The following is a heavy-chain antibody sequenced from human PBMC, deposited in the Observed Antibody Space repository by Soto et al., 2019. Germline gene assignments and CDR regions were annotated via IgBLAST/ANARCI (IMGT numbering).Heavy chain of an antibody. D-gene: IGHD3-22*01. V-gene: IGHV4-31*03. CDR2: IYYSGST. Sequence: QVQLQESGPGLVKPSQTLSLTCTVSGGSISSGGYYWSWIRQHPGKGLEWIGYIYYSGSTYYNPSPKSRVTISVDTSKNQFSRKLSSVTAADTAVYYCAGVGSYDGSGYNAFNIWGQGTMVTVSS. J-gene: IGHJ3*02. CDR3: AGVGSYDGSGYNAFNI. CDR1: GGSISSGGYY.